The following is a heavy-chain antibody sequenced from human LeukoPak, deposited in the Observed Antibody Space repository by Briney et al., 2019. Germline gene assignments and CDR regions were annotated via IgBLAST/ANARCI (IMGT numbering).Heavy chain of an antibody. D-gene: IGHD6-19*01. CDR2: ISSSSSYI. Sequence: GGSLRLSCAASGFTFSSYAMSWVRQAPGKGLEWVSSISSSSSYIYYADSVKGRFTISRDNAKNSLYLQMNSLRAEDTAVYYCARDHGYSSGWSDYWGQGTLVTVSS. J-gene: IGHJ4*02. V-gene: IGHV3-21*01. CDR1: GFTFSSYA. CDR3: ARDHGYSSGWSDY.